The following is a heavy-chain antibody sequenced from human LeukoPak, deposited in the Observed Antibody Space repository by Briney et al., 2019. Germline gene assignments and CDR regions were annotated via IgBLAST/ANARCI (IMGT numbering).Heavy chain of an antibody. J-gene: IGHJ4*02. CDR2: ISSSSSAR. D-gene: IGHD3-3*01. V-gene: IGHV3-48*01. CDR1: GFTFSSHS. CDR3: ARMSGSRLPGY. Sequence: GGSLRLSCEASGFTFSSHSMNWVRQAPGKGLEWVSYISSSSSARYYADSVKGRFTISRDDARNSLYLQMNSLRAEDTAVYYCARMSGSRLPGYWGQGTLVTVSS.